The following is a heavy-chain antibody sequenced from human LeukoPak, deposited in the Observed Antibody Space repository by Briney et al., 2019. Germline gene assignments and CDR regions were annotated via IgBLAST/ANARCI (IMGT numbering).Heavy chain of an antibody. CDR3: APLLWFGNT. V-gene: IGHV1-2*02. Sequence: GASVKVSCKVSGYTLTELSMHWVRQAPGKGLEWMGWINPNSGGTNYAQKFQGRVTMTRDTSISTAYMELSRLRSDDTAVYYCAPLLWFGNTWGQGTLVTVSS. D-gene: IGHD3-10*01. CDR2: INPNSGGT. CDR1: GYTLTELS. J-gene: IGHJ4*02.